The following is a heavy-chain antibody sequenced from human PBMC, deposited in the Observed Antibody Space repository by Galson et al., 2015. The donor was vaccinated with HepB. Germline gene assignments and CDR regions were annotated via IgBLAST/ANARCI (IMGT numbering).Heavy chain of an antibody. D-gene: IGHD3-10*01. Sequence: SLRLSCAASGFTFSSYAMHWVRQAPGKGLEWVAVISYDGSNKYYADSVKGRFTISRDNSKNTLYLQMNSLRAEDTAVYYCARDYYGSGSYLSYYYYYGMDVWGQGTTVTVSS. CDR1: GFTFSSYA. V-gene: IGHV3-30*04. J-gene: IGHJ6*02. CDR2: ISYDGSNK. CDR3: ARDYYGSGSYLSYYYYYGMDV.